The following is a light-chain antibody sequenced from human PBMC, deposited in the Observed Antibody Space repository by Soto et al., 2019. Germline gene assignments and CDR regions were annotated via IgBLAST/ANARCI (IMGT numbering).Light chain of an antibody. J-gene: IGKJ1*01. Sequence: DLQMTQSPSSLSTSVGDRVTITCRASQSITNYLNWYQQKPGRVPKLLIYAASGLRSGVPSRFSGSGSGTDFTLTISNLQHEDFATYFWHQSYFTPWTFGQGTKVEIK. CDR3: HQSYFTPWT. CDR2: AAS. V-gene: IGKV1-39*01. CDR1: QSITNY.